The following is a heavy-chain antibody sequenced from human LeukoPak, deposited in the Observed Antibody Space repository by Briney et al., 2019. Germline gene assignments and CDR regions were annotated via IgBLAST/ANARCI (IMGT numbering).Heavy chain of an antibody. CDR3: AKGPSSTSIEIDY. J-gene: IGHJ4*02. CDR1: GFTFSSYA. CDR2: ISGSGGRT. D-gene: IGHD6-13*01. Sequence: GGSLRLSCAASGFTFSSYAMSWVRQAPGKGLEWVSAISGSGGRTYYADSVEGRFTISRDNSKNTLYLQMNSLRAEDTAVYYCAKGPSSTSIEIDYWGQGTLVTVSS. V-gene: IGHV3-23*01.